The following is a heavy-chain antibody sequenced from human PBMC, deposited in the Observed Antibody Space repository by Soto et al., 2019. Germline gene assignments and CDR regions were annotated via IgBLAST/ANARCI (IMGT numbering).Heavy chain of an antibody. V-gene: IGHV1-2*02. Sequence: ASVKVSCKASGYTFTGYYMHWVRQAPGQGLEWMGWINPNSGDTNYAQEFQGRVTMTRDTSISTAYMELSRLRSDDTAVYYCAHSSGYYYFDYWGQGTLVTVSS. J-gene: IGHJ4*02. CDR3: AHSSGYYYFDY. CDR2: INPNSGDT. CDR1: GYTFTGYY. D-gene: IGHD3-22*01.